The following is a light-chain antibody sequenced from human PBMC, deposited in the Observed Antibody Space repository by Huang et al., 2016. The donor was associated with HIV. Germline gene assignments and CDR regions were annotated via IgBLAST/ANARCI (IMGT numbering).Light chain of an antibody. CDR2: AAS. Sequence: VMMSQSPATLAASPGERVTLSCGASQSVNTNLAWYKQKPGQPPRLLIYAASTKATGGPAMFAGSGSGTEFTLTIDSLQSDDFAVYYCQQYNKWPPEYTFGQGTRLEIK. J-gene: IGKJ2*01. CDR1: QSVNTN. CDR3: QQYNKWPPEYT. V-gene: IGKV3-15*01.